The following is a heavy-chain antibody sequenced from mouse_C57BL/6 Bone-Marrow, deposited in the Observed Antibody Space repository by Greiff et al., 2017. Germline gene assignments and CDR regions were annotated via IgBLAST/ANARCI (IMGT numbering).Heavy chain of an antibody. CDR1: GFSLTSYG. CDR2: IWSGGST. Sequence: QVHVKQSGPGLVQPSQSLSITCTVSGFSLTSYGVHWVRQSPGKGLEWLGVIWSGGSTDYNAAFISRLSISKDNSKSQVFFKMNSLQADDTALYYCARDGTPFAYWGQGTLVTVSA. J-gene: IGHJ3*01. D-gene: IGHD2-1*01. V-gene: IGHV2-2*01. CDR3: ARDGTPFAY.